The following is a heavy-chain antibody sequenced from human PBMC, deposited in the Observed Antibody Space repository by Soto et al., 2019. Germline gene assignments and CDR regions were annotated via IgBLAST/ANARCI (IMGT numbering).Heavy chain of an antibody. D-gene: IGHD3-16*01. J-gene: IGHJ6*02. CDR1: GYTFTSYG. V-gene: IGHV1-18*01. CDR2: INGYNGNT. CDR3: ARMGDVPYYYYGMDV. Sequence: QVQLVQSGAEVKKPGASVKVSCKASGYTFTSYGITWVRQAPGQGLEWLGWINGYNGNTNYAQKLQGRVTMTTDTSTSTAYMERRSLESDDTAVYYCARMGDVPYYYYGMDVWGQGTTVTVSS.